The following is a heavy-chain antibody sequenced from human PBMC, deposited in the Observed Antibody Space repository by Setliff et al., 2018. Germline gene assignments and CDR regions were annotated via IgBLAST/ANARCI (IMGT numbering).Heavy chain of an antibody. J-gene: IGHJ2*01. D-gene: IGHD4-17*01. V-gene: IGHV4-39*07. CDR2: IYDSGTT. CDR3: ARTSSRRYFDL. CDR1: GGSMRSISYY. Sequence: SETLSLTCTVSGGSMRSISYYWGWVRQPPGKGLEWIGTIYDSGTTYYNPSLKSRVTMSADTSKNQFSLKLSSVTAADTAVYYCARTSSRRYFDLWGRGTLVTVSS.